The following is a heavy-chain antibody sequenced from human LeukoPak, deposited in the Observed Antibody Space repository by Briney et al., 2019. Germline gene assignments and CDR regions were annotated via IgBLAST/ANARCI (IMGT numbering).Heavy chain of an antibody. CDR2: IIPIFGTA. V-gene: IGHV1-69*13. D-gene: IGHD3-10*01. CDR3: AREWGPGSSWYFDF. J-gene: IGHJ4*02. CDR1: GGTFSSYA. Sequence: SVTDSCTASGGTFSSYAISWVRQAPGQGLEWMGGIIPIFGTANYAQKFQGRVTITADESTSTAYMELSSLRSEDTAVYYCAREWGPGSSWYFDFWGQGTLVTVSS.